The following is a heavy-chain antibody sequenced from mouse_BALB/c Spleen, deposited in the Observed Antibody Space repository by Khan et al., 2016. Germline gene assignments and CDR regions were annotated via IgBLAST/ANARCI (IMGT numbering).Heavy chain of an antibody. D-gene: IGHD2-5*01. CDR1: GFNIKDYY. CDR2: IDPENGDT. CDR3: HSYSNSFAWFLY. Sequence: VQLKESGAELVRSGASVKLSCTASGFNIKDYYMHWVKQRPEQGLEWIGWIDPENGDTEYAPKFQGKATMTADTSSNIVNLQLSSLKSEITAVYYVHSYSNSFAWFLYWRQGTPVTVSA. J-gene: IGHJ3*01. V-gene: IGHV14-4*02.